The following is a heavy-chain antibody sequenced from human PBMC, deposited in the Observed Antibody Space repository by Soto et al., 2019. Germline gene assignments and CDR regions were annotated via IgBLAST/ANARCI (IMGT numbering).Heavy chain of an antibody. CDR2: IWYDGSNK. D-gene: IGHD3-16*01. CDR1: GFTFSSYG. CDR3: ARWGNWKVADN. V-gene: IGHV3-33*08. Sequence: QVQLVESGGGVVQPGRSLRLSCAASGFTFSSYGMHWVRQAPGKGLEWVAVIWYDGSNKYYADSVKGRFTISRDNSNNMLYPEMNRLRVEDTAIYYCARWGNWKVADNWGQGTLVTVSS. J-gene: IGHJ4*02.